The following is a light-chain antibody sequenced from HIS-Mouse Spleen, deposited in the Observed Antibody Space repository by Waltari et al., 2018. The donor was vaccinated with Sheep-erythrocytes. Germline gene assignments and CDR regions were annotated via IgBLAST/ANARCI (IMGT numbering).Light chain of an antibody. CDR2: QAH. V-gene: IGLV3-1*01. CDR3: QAWDSSTAV. J-gene: IGLJ2*01. CDR1: KLGDKY. Sequence: SYELTQPPSVSVSPGQTASITCSGDKLGDKYACWYQQKPGQAPVLVIYQAHKRPSGSPARCSGSNSWNTATLTISGTQAMDEADYYCQAWDSSTAVFGGGTKLTVL.